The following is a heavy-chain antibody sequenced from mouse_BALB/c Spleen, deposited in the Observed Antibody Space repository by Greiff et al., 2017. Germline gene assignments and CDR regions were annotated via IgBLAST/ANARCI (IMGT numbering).Heavy chain of an antibody. V-gene: IGHV1-9*01. CDR2: ILPGSGST. Sequence: VQLQESGAELMKPGASVKISCKATGYTFSSYWIEWVKQRPGHGLEWIGEILPGSGSTNYNEKFKGKATFTADTSSNTAYMQLSSLTSEDSAVYYCARKGAMRGNYAMDYWGQGTSVTVSS. CDR1: GYTFSSYW. D-gene: IGHD6-1*01. CDR3: ARKGAMRGNYAMDY. J-gene: IGHJ4*01.